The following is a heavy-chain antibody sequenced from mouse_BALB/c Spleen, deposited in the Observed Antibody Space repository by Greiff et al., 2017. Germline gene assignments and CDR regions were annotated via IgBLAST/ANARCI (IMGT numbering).Heavy chain of an antibody. V-gene: IGHV5-4*02. J-gene: IGHJ3*01. Sequence: EVKLVESGGGLVKPGGSLKLSCAASGFTFSDYYMYWVRQTPEKRLEWVATISDGGSYTYYPDSVKGRFTISRDNAKNNLYLQMSSLKSEDTAMYYWARDGKGNLAWFAYWGQGTLVTVSA. D-gene: IGHD2-1*01. CDR2: ISDGGSYT. CDR3: ARDGKGNLAWFAY. CDR1: GFTFSDYY.